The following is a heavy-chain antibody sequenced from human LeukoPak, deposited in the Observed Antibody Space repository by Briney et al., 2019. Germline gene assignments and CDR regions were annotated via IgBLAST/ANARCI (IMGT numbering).Heavy chain of an antibody. CDR2: IIPIFGTA. D-gene: IGHD4-11*01. CDR3: ARTTAHNYYYYYYMDV. Sequence: SVKVSCKTSGGTFSSYAISWVRQAPGQGLEWMGGIIPIFGTANYAQKFQGRVTITTDESTSTAYMELSSLRSEDTAVYYCARTTAHNYYYYYYMDVWGKGTTVTVSS. CDR1: GGTFSSYA. V-gene: IGHV1-69*05. J-gene: IGHJ6*03.